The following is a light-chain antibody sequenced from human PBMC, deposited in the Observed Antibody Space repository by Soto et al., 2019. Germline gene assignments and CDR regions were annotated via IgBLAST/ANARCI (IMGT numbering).Light chain of an antibody. CDR2: GAS. J-gene: IGKJ1*01. Sequence: ETVYTLSPLTLSFSPGERATLSSRARSNGSSNYLAWYQQKPGQAPRLLIYGASSRATGVPDRFYGTGSGTDFTLTISRLEPEDFAVYYCQQYSSTPQTFGQGTKVDIK. V-gene: IGKV3-20*01. CDR3: QQYSSTPQT. CDR1: SNGSSNY.